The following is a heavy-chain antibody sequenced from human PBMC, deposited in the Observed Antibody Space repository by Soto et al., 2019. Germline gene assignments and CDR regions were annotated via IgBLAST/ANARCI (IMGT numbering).Heavy chain of an antibody. J-gene: IGHJ4*02. V-gene: IGHV3-33*01. CDR3: ARGARGMGSETTWIQLWKNDY. Sequence: GGSLRLSCAASGFTFSSYGMHWVRQAPGKGLEWVAVIWYDGSNKYYADSVKGRFTISRDNSRNTLYLQMNSLRAEDTAVYYCARGARGMGSETTWIQLWKNDYWGQGTLVTVSS. CDR1: GFTFSSYG. CDR2: IWYDGSNK. D-gene: IGHD5-18*01.